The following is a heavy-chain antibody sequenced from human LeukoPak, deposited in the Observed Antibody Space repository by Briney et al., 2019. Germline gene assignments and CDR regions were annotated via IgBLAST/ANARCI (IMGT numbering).Heavy chain of an antibody. D-gene: IGHD1-1*01. J-gene: IGHJ4*02. V-gene: IGHV4-59*01. CDR3: ARAPIGSVDY. Sequence: SETLSLTCTVFGDSITNSYWTWIRLPPGKGLEWIAYIYYTGYTNYNPSLKSRVSISADTSKNQLSLKLISATAADTAVYYCARAPIGSVDYWGPGAQVTVSS. CDR2: IYYTGYT. CDR1: GDSITNSY.